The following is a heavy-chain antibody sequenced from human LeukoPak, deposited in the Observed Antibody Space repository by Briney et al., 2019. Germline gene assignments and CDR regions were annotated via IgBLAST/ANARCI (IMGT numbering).Heavy chain of an antibody. Sequence: SETLSLTCTVSGGSISSYYWSWIRQPPGKGLEWIGYIYYSGSTNYNPSLKSRVTISVDTSKNQFSLKLSSVTAADTAVYYCAREASYYYDSSGYLLGWGQGTLVTVSS. CDR1: GGSISSYY. V-gene: IGHV4-59*12. CDR3: AREASYYYDSSGYLLG. D-gene: IGHD3-22*01. CDR2: IYYSGST. J-gene: IGHJ4*02.